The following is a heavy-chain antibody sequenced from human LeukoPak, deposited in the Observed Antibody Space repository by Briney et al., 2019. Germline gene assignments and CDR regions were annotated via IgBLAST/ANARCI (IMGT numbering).Heavy chain of an antibody. CDR1: GYTFTGYY. Sequence: ASVKVSCKASGYTFTGYYIHWVRQAPGQGPEWMGWINPNSGDTNYAQKFQGRVTMTRDTSISTAYMELSRLRSDDTAVYYCAKDSIKGILFLGYWGQGTLVTVSS. CDR3: AKDSIKGILFLGY. V-gene: IGHV1-2*02. CDR2: INPNSGDT. D-gene: IGHD3-3*01. J-gene: IGHJ4*02.